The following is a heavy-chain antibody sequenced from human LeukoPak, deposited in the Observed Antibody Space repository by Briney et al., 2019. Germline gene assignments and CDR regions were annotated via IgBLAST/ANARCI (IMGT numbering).Heavy chain of an antibody. Sequence: PGGSLRLSCAASGFTFSSYEMNWVRQAPGRGLEWVSYITSGNTIYYADSVKGRFTISRDNAKNSLYLQMNSLRAEDTAVYFCARDHYTSSFFDYWGRGTLVTVSS. CDR2: ITSGNTI. V-gene: IGHV3-48*03. CDR3: ARDHYTSSFFDY. CDR1: GFTFSSYE. J-gene: IGHJ4*02. D-gene: IGHD6-6*01.